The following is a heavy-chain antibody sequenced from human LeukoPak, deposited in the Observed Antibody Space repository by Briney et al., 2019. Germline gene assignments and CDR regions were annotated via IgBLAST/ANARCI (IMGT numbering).Heavy chain of an antibody. Sequence: GGSLRLSCAASGFTFDDYTMHWVRQALGKGLEWVSLINWDGGSTYYADSVKGRFTISRDNSKNSLYLQMDSLRTEDTALYYCAKGKGHSGYDYYFDYWGQGTLVTVSS. D-gene: IGHD5-12*01. V-gene: IGHV3-43*01. CDR1: GFTFDDYT. CDR3: AKGKGHSGYDYYFDY. CDR2: INWDGGST. J-gene: IGHJ4*02.